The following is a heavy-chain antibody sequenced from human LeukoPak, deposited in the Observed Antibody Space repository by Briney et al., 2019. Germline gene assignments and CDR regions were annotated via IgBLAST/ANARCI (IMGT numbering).Heavy chain of an antibody. CDR3: AREWDYYGSGSLHYYYMDV. D-gene: IGHD3-10*01. Sequence: ASVKVSCKASGYTFTSYGISWVRQAPGQGLEWMGWISAYNGNTNYAQKLQGRVTMTTDTSTSTAYMELRSLRSDDTAVYYCAREWDYYGSGSLHYYYMDVWGKGTTVTVSS. CDR2: ISAYNGNT. J-gene: IGHJ6*03. V-gene: IGHV1-18*01. CDR1: GYTFTSYG.